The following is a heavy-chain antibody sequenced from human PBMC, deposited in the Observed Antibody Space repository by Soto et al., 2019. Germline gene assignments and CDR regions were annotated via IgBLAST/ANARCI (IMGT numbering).Heavy chain of an antibody. CDR3: ARSRHGSGSYTHFYYGLDV. J-gene: IGHJ6*02. CDR2: ISFDGSTE. D-gene: IGHD3-10*01. V-gene: IGHV3-30-3*01. CDR1: GVTVYISV. Sequence: GGSLRLASASCGVTVYISVMHWVRQATGKGLEWVAVISFDGSTEYYADSVKGRFTISRDNSKNTVYLQMNSLRSEDTAVYYCARSRHGSGSYTHFYYGLDVWGQGTTVTVSS.